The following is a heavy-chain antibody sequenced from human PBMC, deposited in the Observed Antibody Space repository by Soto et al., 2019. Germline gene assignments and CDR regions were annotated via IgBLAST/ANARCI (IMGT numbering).Heavy chain of an antibody. Sequence: PSETLSLTCTVSGGSISSYYWSWIRQPPGKGLEWIGYIYYTGSTNYNPSLKSRVTISVDTSKNQFSLKLNSVTAADTAMYYCARANYFESSGPFDYWGPGTLVTVSS. V-gene: IGHV4-59*12. D-gene: IGHD3-22*01. CDR1: GGSISSYY. CDR3: ARANYFESSGPFDY. J-gene: IGHJ4*02. CDR2: IYYTGST.